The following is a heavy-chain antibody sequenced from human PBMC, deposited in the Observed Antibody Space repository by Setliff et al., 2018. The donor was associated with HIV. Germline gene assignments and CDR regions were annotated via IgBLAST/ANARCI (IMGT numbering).Heavy chain of an antibody. D-gene: IGHD2-2*01. CDR2: INPGSRSA. CDR3: ARVYCSTTSCNDEYFYDY. Sequence: ASVMVSCKASGYNFNTYYIHCIRQAPGHGLEWMGVINPGSRSADYAQKFQGRVTLTRDTSTGTVYMQLSSLRSDDTAVYYCARVYCSTTSCNDEYFYDYWGQGTLVTVSS. V-gene: IGHV1-46*02. J-gene: IGHJ4*01. CDR1: GYNFNTYY.